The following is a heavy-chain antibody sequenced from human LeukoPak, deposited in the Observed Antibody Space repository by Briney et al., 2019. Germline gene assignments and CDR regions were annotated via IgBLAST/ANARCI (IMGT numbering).Heavy chain of an antibody. V-gene: IGHV3-48*02. CDR1: GFTFSSYS. D-gene: IGHD3-22*01. CDR2: ISSSSSTI. CDR3: ARDSVELGVYYASSGYYETDFDY. Sequence: GGSLRLSCAASGFTFSSYSMNWVRQAPGKGLEWVSYISSSSSTIYYADSVKGRFTISRDNAKNSLYLQMNSLRDEDTAVYYCARDSVELGVYYASSGYYETDFDYWGQGTLVTVSS. J-gene: IGHJ4*02.